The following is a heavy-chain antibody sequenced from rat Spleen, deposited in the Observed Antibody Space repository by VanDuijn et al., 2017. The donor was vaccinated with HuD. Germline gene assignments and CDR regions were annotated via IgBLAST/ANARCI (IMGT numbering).Heavy chain of an antibody. V-gene: IGHV2S12*01. CDR3: ARSGLTTVGVPFDY. J-gene: IGHJ2*01. CDR2: IWSGGST. CDR1: GFSLTNYH. D-gene: IGHD1-8*01. Sequence: QVQLKESGPGLVKPSETLFLTCTVSGFSLTNYHISWVRQPPGKGLEWIAAIWSGGSTYYNSTLKSRLSISRDTSKSQVLLKMNSLQTEDTAMYFCARSGLTTVGVPFDYWGQGVMVTVSS.